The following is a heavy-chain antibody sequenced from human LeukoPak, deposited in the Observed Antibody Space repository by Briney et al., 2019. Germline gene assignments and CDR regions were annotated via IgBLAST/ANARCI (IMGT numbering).Heavy chain of an antibody. D-gene: IGHD4-17*01. V-gene: IGHV3-21*01. Sequence: GGSLRLSCAASGFTFSSYSMNWVRQAPGKGLEWVSSISSSSSYIYYADSVKGRFTISRDNAKNSLYLQMNSLRAEDTAVYYCAGGGTTGALIDYWGQGTLVTVSS. CDR3: AGGGTTGALIDY. J-gene: IGHJ4*02. CDR1: GFTFSSYS. CDR2: ISSSSSYI.